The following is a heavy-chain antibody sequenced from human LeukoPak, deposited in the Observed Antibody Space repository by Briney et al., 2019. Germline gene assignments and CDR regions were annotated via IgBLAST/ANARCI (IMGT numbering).Heavy chain of an antibody. CDR2: ISSSGSTI. J-gene: IGHJ4*02. CDR3: AREGLDYGGKLDY. Sequence: PGGSLRLSCAASGFTFSSYEMNWVRQAPGKGLEWVSYISSSGSTIYYADSVKGRFTISRDNAKNSLYLQMNSLGAEDTAVYYCAREGLDYGGKLDYWGQGTLVTVSS. V-gene: IGHV3-48*03. CDR1: GFTFSSYE. D-gene: IGHD4-23*01.